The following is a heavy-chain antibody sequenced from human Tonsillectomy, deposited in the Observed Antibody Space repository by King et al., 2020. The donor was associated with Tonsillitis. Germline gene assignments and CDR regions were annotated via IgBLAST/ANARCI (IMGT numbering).Heavy chain of an antibody. CDR3: ARESFGAALHY. CDR1: GGTFSSYV. D-gene: IGHD3-10*01. V-gene: IGHV1-69*09. Sequence: QLVQSGAEVKKPGSSVNVSCKASGGTFSSYVISWVRQAPGQGLDWMGRIIPIVGIVDYAQKFQGRVTIAADKSTSTAYMELSSLRSEDTAVYYCARESFGAALHYWGQGTLVTVSS. CDR2: IIPIVGIV. J-gene: IGHJ4*02.